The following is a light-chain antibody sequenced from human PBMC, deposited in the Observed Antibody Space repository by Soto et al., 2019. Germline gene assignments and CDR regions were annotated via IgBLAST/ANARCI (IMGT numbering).Light chain of an antibody. J-gene: IGKJ2*01. V-gene: IGKV1-5*03. CDR3: QQYNSFST. CDR2: SAS. Sequence: DIQMTQSPSTLSASVGDRVNITCRASESVDRWLAWYQQKPGKAPKLLVFSASRLDSGAPSRFSGSGSGTDFTLSISSLQPDDFATYYCQQYNSFSTFGQGTKLEIK. CDR1: ESVDRW.